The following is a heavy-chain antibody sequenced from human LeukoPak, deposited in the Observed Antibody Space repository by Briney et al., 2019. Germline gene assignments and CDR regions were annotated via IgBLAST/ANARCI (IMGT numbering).Heavy chain of an antibody. CDR1: GFTFSSYA. D-gene: IGHD3-22*01. V-gene: IGHV3-49*04. CDR2: IRSKAYGGTT. CDR3: TREGAFSSGYYPYYFDY. J-gene: IGHJ4*02. Sequence: PGGSLRLSCAASGFTFSSYAMSWVRQAPGKGLEWVGFIRSKAYGGTTEYAASVKGRFTISRDDSKSIAYLQMNSLKTEDTAVYYCTREGAFSSGYYPYYFDYWGQGTLVTVSS.